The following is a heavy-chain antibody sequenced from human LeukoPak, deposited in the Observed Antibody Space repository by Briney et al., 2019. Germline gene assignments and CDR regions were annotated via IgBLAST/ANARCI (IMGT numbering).Heavy chain of an antibody. CDR1: GFTFSNAW. V-gene: IGHV3-15*01. D-gene: IGHD3-3*01. CDR2: IKSTTDGGTT. J-gene: IGHJ4*02. Sequence: GGSLRLSCAASGFTFSNAWMSWVRQAPGKGLEWVGRIKSTTDGGTTDYAAPVKGRFTISRDDSKNTLYLQMNSLKTEDTAVYYCTTDASGFLEWLLFPYFDYWGQGTLVTVSS. CDR3: TTDASGFLEWLLFPYFDY.